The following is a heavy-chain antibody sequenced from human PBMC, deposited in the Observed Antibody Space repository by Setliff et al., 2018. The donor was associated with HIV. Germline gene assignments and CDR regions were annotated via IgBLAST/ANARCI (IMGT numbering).Heavy chain of an antibody. CDR3: GRLGEHDTGDLDV. CDR1: GDSISSGGYY. Sequence: SETLSLTCKASGDSISSGGYYWTWIRKPAGKGLEWIGHIYTSGNTNYNPSLKSRVSISVATSKNQFFLTLTSVTAADSAVYYCGRLGEHDTGDLDVWGKGTTVTVSS. J-gene: IGHJ6*04. V-gene: IGHV4-61*09. CDR2: IYTSGNT. D-gene: IGHD1-1*01.